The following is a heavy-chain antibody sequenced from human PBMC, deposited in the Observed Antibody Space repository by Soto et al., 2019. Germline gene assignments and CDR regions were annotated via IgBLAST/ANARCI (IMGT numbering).Heavy chain of an antibody. CDR2: IIPISDTT. Sequence: QVQLVQSGAEVKKPGSSVKVSCKPSGGTFSSYAISWVRQAPGQGLEWRGGIIPISDTTNYAQKFQGRVTITADESTSTADMELSSLRSEDTAVYYCARSQGSSTCLEIYYYYYYGMDVWGQGTTVTVSS. V-gene: IGHV1-69*01. CDR1: GGTFSSYA. D-gene: IGHD2-2*01. J-gene: IGHJ6*02. CDR3: ARSQGSSTCLEIYYYYYYGMDV.